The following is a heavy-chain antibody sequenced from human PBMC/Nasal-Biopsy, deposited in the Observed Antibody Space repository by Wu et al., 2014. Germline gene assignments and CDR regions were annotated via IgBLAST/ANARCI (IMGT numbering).Heavy chain of an antibody. Sequence: AISGDSVSSTTAAWNWIRQSPSRGFEWLGRTYYRSRWYNDYAPSVKSRISVNPDTSNNQFSLQLSSVTPEDTAVYYCARDRGISLATTRVDAFDIWGQGTMVIVSS. D-gene: IGHD5-12*01. V-gene: IGHV6-1*01. CDR3: ARDRGISLATTRVDAFDI. CDR1: GDSVSSTTAA. J-gene: IGHJ3*02. CDR2: TYYRSRWYN.